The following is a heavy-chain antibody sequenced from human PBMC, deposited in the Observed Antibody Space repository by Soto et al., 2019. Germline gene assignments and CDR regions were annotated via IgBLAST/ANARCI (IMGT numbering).Heavy chain of an antibody. V-gene: IGHV4-34*01. CDR1: GGSFSGYY. CDR3: ARAFPRGYSYGGELDY. Sequence: SETLSLTCAVYGGSFSGYYWSWIRQPPGKGLEWIGEINHSGSTNYNPSLKSRVTISVDTSKNQFSLKLSSVTAADTAVYYCARAFPRGYSYGGELDYWGQGTLVTVSS. CDR2: INHSGST. J-gene: IGHJ4*02. D-gene: IGHD5-18*01.